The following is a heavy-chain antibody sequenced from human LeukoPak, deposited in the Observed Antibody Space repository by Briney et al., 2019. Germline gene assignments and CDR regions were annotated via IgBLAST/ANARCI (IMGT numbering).Heavy chain of an antibody. CDR2: IYHSGTT. CDR3: ATYFYGDYGSYYFDR. D-gene: IGHD4-17*01. J-gene: IGHJ4*02. Sequence: PSGTLSLTCAFSGVSIISSHWWSWARQSPGKGLDGIGEIYHSGTTNYNPSLNSRVTMSVDKSKQQFSLNLRSVTAADTAVYYCATYFYGDYGSYYFDRWGQGTLVTVSS. CDR1: GVSIISSHW. V-gene: IGHV4-4*02.